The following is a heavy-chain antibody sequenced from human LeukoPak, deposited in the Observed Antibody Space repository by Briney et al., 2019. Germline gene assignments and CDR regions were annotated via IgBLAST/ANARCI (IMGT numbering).Heavy chain of an antibody. Sequence: GASVKASCKASGYTFTSYYMHWVRQAPGQGLEWMGIINPSGGSTSYAQKFQGRVTMTRDTSTSTVYMELSSLRSEDTAVYYCARDTAQGHYGMDVWGQGTTVTVSS. V-gene: IGHV1-46*01. CDR1: GYTFTSYY. J-gene: IGHJ6*02. CDR2: INPSGGST. CDR3: ARDTAQGHYGMDV. D-gene: IGHD5-18*01.